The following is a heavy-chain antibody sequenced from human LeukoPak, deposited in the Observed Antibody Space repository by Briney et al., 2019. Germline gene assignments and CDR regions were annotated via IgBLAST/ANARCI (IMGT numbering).Heavy chain of an antibody. CDR3: ARKGAVAGDAFDI. D-gene: IGHD6-19*01. V-gene: IGHV3-33*01. J-gene: IGHJ3*02. CDR2: IWSDGSNK. CDR1: GFTFSNYG. Sequence: GGSLRLSCAASGFTFSNYGMHWVRQAPGKGLEWVAVIWSDGSNKYYADSVKGRFTISRDNSKNTLYLQMNSLRAEDTAVYYCARKGAVAGDAFDIWGQGTMVTVSS.